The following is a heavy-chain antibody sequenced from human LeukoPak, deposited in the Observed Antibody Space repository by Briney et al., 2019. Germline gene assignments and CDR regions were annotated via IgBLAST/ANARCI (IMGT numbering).Heavy chain of an antibody. D-gene: IGHD3-10*01. Sequence: GGSLRLSCSASGFTFSSYVITWVRQAPGEGLEWVSSISGIGDDTYYADSVKGRFTIYRDNSKNTLYLQMNSLRAEDTAVYYCAKKEAMIRGVPYYYDFWGQGTLVTVSS. V-gene: IGHV3-23*01. CDR3: AKKEAMIRGVPYYYDF. CDR2: ISGIGDDT. CDR1: GFTFSSYV. J-gene: IGHJ4*02.